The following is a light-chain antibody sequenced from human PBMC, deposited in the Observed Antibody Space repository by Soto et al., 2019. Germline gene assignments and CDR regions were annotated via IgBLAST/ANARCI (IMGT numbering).Light chain of an antibody. V-gene: IGLV2-14*01. CDR2: EVY. J-gene: IGLJ3*02. CDR1: SSDVGGYNH. Sequence: QSVLTQPASVSGSPGQSIAISCTGTSSDVGGYNHVSWYQQHPGKAPKLMIYEVYNRPSGVPNRFSGSKSGNTASLTISGLQAEDEADYYCSSYTGSSTWVFGGGTKVTVL. CDR3: SSYTGSSTWV.